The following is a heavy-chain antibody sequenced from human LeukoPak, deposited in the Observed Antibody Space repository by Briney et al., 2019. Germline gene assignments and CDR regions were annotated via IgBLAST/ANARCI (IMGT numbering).Heavy chain of an antibody. CDR2: INPSGGST. CDR1: GYTFTSYY. Sequence: GASVKVSCKASGYTFTSYYMHWVRQAPGQGLEWMGIINPSGGSTSYAQKFQGRVTMTRDTSTSTVYMELSSLRSEDTAVYYCARGSRRDGYFRDYFDYWGQGTLVTVSS. CDR3: ARGSRRDGYFRDYFDY. D-gene: IGHD5-24*01. J-gene: IGHJ4*02. V-gene: IGHV1-46*01.